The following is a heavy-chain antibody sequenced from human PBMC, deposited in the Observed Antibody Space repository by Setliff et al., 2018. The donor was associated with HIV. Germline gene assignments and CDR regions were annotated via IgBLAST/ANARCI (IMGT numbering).Heavy chain of an antibody. CDR2: INHSGNT. Sequence: SETLSHTCDVYGGSFSGFYWTWIRQPPGKGLEWIGEINHSGNTNYNPSLNSRVLISVDTSKNQFSLKMLSVTAADTAVYYCARGLGHYGSGSSLPLGYWGQGTLVTVSS. CDR1: GGSFSGFY. CDR3: ARGLGHYGSGSSLPLGY. D-gene: IGHD3-10*01. J-gene: IGHJ4*02. V-gene: IGHV4-34*01.